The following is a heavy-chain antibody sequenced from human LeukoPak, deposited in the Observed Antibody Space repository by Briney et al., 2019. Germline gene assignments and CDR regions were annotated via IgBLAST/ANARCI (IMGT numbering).Heavy chain of an antibody. D-gene: IGHD5-18*01. CDR1: GFTFGDYA. Sequence: QPGRSLRLSCTASGFTFGDYAMSWVRQAPGKGLEWVGFIRSKAYRGTTEYAASVKGRFTISRDDSRGIAYLQMNSLKTEDTAFYYCTRGPIQLRIHNGMDVWGQGTTVTVSS. V-gene: IGHV3-49*04. J-gene: IGHJ6*02. CDR3: TRGPIQLRIHNGMDV. CDR2: IRSKAYRGTT.